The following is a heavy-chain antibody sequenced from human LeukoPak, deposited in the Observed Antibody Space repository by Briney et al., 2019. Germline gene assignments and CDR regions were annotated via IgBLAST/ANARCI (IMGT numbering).Heavy chain of an antibody. V-gene: IGHV1-69*05. CDR1: GGTFSSYA. Sequence: SVKVSCKASGGTFSSYAISWVRQAPGQGLEWMGGIIPIFGTANYAQKFQGRVTITTDESTSTAYMELSGLRSEDTAVYYCARAGYSSGWYGGTAGQWGQGTLVTVSS. CDR2: IIPIFGTA. J-gene: IGHJ4*02. CDR3: ARAGYSSGWYGGTAGQ. D-gene: IGHD6-19*01.